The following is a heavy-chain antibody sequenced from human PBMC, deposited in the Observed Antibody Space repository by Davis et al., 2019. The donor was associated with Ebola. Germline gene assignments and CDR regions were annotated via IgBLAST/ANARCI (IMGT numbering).Heavy chain of an antibody. D-gene: IGHD2-15*01. CDR1: GFTFSSYG. J-gene: IGHJ4*02. V-gene: IGHV3-23*01. CDR3: TTEVLLRYCSGGSCYSGPTRGVDY. CDR2: ISGSGGST. Sequence: GESLKISCAASGFTFSSYGMHWVRQAPGKGLEWVSAISGSGGSTYYADSVKGRFTISRDNSKNTLYLQMNSLRAEDTAVYYCTTEVLLRYCSGGSCYSGPTRGVDYWGQGTLVTVSS.